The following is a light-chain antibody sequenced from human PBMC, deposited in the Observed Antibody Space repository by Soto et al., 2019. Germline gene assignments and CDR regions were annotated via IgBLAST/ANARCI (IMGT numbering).Light chain of an antibody. Sequence: QSALTQPASVSGSPGQSITISCNGTRSDVGGYNYVSWYQQHPGKAPKLMIYEVSNRPSGVSNRFSGSKSGNTASLTISGLQAEDEADYYCNSYTSTSSWVFGGGTKLTVL. CDR1: RSDVGGYNY. J-gene: IGLJ3*02. V-gene: IGLV2-14*01. CDR2: EVS. CDR3: NSYTSTSSWV.